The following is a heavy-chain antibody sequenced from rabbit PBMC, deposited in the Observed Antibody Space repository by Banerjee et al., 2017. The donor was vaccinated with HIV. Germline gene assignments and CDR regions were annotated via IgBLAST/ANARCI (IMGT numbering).Heavy chain of an antibody. CDR1: GLDFSSSYW. J-gene: IGHJ2*01. D-gene: IGHD8-1*01. CDR3: ASDAGSSGYDAFDP. V-gene: IGHV1S43*01. CDR2: IVTSSGST. Sequence: EESGGDLVQPGASLTLTCKASGLDFSSSYWICWVRQAPGKGPEWIACIVTSSGSTWYASWVNGRFTISRSTSLNTVDLKMTSLTAADTATYFCASDAGSSGYDAFDPWGPGTLVTVS.